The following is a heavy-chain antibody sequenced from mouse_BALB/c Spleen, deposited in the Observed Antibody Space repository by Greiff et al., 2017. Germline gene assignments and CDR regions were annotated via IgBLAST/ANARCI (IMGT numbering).Heavy chain of an antibody. V-gene: IGHV1S137*01. Sequence: VQLQQSGAELVRPGVSVKISCKGSGYTFTDYAMHWVKQSHAKSLEWIGVISTYYGDASYNQKFKGKATMTVDKSSSTAYMELARLTSEDSAIYYCARRWDHGYFDYWGQGTTLTVSS. CDR3: ARRWDHGYFDY. J-gene: IGHJ2*01. D-gene: IGHD4-1*01. CDR1: GYTFTDYA. CDR2: ISTYYGDA.